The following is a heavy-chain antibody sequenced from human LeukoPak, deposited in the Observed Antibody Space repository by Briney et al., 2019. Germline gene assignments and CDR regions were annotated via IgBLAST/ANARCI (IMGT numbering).Heavy chain of an antibody. D-gene: IGHD2-15*01. CDR1: GDSISYFY. J-gene: IGHJ3*02. CDR3: ARAGCSGGSCYRSRGAFDI. Sequence: SETLSLTCSVSGDSISYFYWSWIRQAAGKGLEWIGRVSSSGSTDYNASLKSRVTMSVDTSKNQFSLRLSSVTAADTAVYYRARAGCSGGSCYRSRGAFDIWGQGTMVSVSS. V-gene: IGHV4-4*07. CDR2: VSSSGST.